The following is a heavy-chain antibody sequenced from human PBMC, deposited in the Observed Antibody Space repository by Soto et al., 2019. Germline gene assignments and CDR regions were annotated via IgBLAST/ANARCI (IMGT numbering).Heavy chain of an antibody. CDR2: ISGSGAGT. Sequence: EVQLLESGGGLVQPGGSLRLSCAASGFTFSTYAMNWVRQAPGKGLEWVSAISGSGAGTYYADSVKGRFTISRDNSKNTLYLQMNSLRAEDTAVYYCANYLTAVGATSPFDYWGQGTLVTVSS. J-gene: IGHJ4*02. D-gene: IGHD1-26*01. V-gene: IGHV3-23*01. CDR1: GFTFSTYA. CDR3: ANYLTAVGATSPFDY.